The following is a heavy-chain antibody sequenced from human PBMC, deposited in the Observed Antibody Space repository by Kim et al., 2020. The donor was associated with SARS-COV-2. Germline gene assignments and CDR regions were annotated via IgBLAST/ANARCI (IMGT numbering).Heavy chain of an antibody. CDR3: ARPYSSGWYSRAFDI. V-gene: IGHV3-30*07. D-gene: IGHD6-19*01. J-gene: IGHJ3*02. Sequence: DAVKGRFTISRDNSKTTLYLQMNSLRAEDTAVYYCARPYSSGWYSRAFDIWGQGTMVTVSS.